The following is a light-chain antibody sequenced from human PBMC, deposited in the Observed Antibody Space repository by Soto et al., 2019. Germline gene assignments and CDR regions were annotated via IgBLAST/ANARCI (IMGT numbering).Light chain of an antibody. Sequence: DIQMTQSPSTLSASVGDRVTITCRASQSIRNYLAWYQQKPGKAPRLLIYDASSLESGVPSRFSGSGSGTEFTLTISSLQPDDFATYYCQQYNSYLTWTFGQGTKVEIK. CDR1: QSIRNY. CDR2: DAS. J-gene: IGKJ1*01. CDR3: QQYNSYLTWT. V-gene: IGKV1-5*01.